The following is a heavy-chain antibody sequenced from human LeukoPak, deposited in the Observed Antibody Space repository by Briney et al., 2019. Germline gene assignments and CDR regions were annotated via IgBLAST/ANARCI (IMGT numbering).Heavy chain of an antibody. D-gene: IGHD1-7*01. CDR1: GFTFSDYW. CDR3: ARPKNRENYWRAFDI. J-gene: IGHJ3*02. CDR2: IKQDGNEK. V-gene: IGHV3-7*03. Sequence: GGSLRLSCVASGFTFSDYWMTWVRQAPGTGLEWVANIKQDGNEKYYVDSVKGRFTISRDNAKNSLHLQMDNLRAKDTAVYYCARPKNRENYWRAFDIWGQGTMVTVSS.